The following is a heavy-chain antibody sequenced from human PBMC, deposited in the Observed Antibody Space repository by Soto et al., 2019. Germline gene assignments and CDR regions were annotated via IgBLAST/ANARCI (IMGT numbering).Heavy chain of an antibody. CDR3: AINGLGYCSSTSCPEYYYYYMDV. D-gene: IGHD2-2*01. J-gene: IGHJ6*03. CDR2: IWYDGSNK. Sequence: QVQLVESGGGVVQPGRSLRLSCAASGFTFSSYGMHWVRQAPGKGLEWVAVIWYDGSNKYYADSVKGRFTISRDNSKNTLYLQMNSLRAEDTAVYYCAINGLGYCSSTSCPEYYYYYMDVWGKGTTVTVSS. CDR1: GFTFSSYG. V-gene: IGHV3-33*01.